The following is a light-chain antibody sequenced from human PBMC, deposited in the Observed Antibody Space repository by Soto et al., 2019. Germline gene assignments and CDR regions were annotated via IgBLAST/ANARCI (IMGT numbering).Light chain of an antibody. CDR3: ASYAGNSRYV. CDR2: EFN. J-gene: IGLJ1*01. V-gene: IGLV2-8*01. CDR1: SSDVGGYDY. Sequence: QSALTQPPSASGSPGQSVTISCPGVSSDVGGYDYVLWYQQYPGKAPNLIIFEFNKRPSGVPDRFSGSTSGNPASLTVSGLQAEDEAVYYCASYAGNSRYVVGTGTKVTVL.